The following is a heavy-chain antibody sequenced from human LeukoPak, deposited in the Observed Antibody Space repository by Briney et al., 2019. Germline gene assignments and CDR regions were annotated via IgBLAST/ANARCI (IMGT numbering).Heavy chain of an antibody. CDR3: ATARGGSYYGGNDY. CDR2: FDPEDGET. CDR1: GYTLTELS. D-gene: IGHD1-26*01. J-gene: IGHJ4*02. V-gene: IGHV1-24*01. Sequence: ASVKVSCKXSGYTLTELSMHWVRQAPGKGLEWMGGFDPEDGETIYAQKFQGRVTMTEDTSTDTAYMELSSLRSEDTAVYYCATARGGSYYGGNDYWGQGTLVTVSS.